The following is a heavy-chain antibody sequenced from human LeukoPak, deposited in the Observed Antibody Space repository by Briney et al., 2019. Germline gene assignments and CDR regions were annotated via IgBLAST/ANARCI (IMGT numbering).Heavy chain of an antibody. CDR3: ARHDYDFWSGRKGWFDP. J-gene: IGHJ5*02. D-gene: IGHD3-3*01. Sequence: PSQTLSLTCTVSGGSISSGSDYWSWIRQPAGKGLEWIGRIYTGGSTYYNPSLKRRVTISVDTSRNQFSLKLSSVTAADTAVYYCARHDYDFWSGRKGWFDPWGQGTLVTVSS. V-gene: IGHV4-61*02. CDR1: GGSISSGSDY. CDR2: IYTGGST.